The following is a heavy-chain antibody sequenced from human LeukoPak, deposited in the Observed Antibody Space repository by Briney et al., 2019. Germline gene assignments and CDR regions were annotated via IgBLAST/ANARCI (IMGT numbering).Heavy chain of an antibody. CDR1: GGSISSGSYY. CDR3: ARVESGSYSYYYYYMDV. Sequence: PSQTLSLTCTVSGGSISSGSYYWRWIRQPAGKGLEWIERIYTSGSTNYNTSLKSRVTISVDTSKNQFSLKLSSVTAADTAVYYCARVESGSYSYYYYYMDVWGKGTTVTVSS. CDR2: IYTSGST. J-gene: IGHJ6*03. D-gene: IGHD1-26*01. V-gene: IGHV4-61*02.